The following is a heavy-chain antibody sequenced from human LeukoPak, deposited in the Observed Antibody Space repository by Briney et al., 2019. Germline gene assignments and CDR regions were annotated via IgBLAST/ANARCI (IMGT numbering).Heavy chain of an antibody. J-gene: IGHJ4*02. CDR3: ARWLGYCSGGSCPNFDY. D-gene: IGHD2-15*01. CDR1: GGSFSGYY. Sequence: SETLSLICAVYGGSFSGYYWSWIRQPPGKGLGWIGEINHSGSTNYNPSLKSRVTISVDTSKNQFSLKLSSVTAADTAVYYCARWLGYCSGGSCPNFDYWGQGTLVTVSS. CDR2: INHSGST. V-gene: IGHV4-34*01.